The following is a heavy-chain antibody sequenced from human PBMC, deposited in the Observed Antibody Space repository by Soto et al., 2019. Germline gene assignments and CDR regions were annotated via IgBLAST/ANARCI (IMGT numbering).Heavy chain of an antibody. J-gene: IGHJ6*03. Sequence: SSETLSLTCAVYGGSFSGYYWSWIRQPPGKGLEWIGEINHSGSTNYNPSLKSRVTISVDTSKNQFSLKLSSVTAADTAVYYCAREYGSGSYYSLIQAGYYYYMDVWGKGTTVTVSS. CDR1: GGSFSGYY. CDR3: AREYGSGSYYSLIQAGYYYYMDV. D-gene: IGHD3-10*01. V-gene: IGHV4-34*01. CDR2: INHSGST.